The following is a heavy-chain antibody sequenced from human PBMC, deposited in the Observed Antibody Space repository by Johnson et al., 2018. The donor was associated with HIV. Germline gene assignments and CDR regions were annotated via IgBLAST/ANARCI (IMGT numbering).Heavy chain of an antibody. J-gene: IGHJ3*02. V-gene: IGHV3-66*02. Sequence: VQLVESGGGLVQTGGSLRLSCAASGFTVSTNSLIWVRQAPGKGLEWVSVIYSGADPVYADSVKGRFIFTRDESKNTVYLQMNSLRAEDTAIYFCARDKSKVTSAPDQEAFDIWGQGTMVTVSS. D-gene: IGHD6-13*01. CDR2: IYSGADP. CDR1: GFTVSTNS. CDR3: ARDKSKVTSAPDQEAFDI.